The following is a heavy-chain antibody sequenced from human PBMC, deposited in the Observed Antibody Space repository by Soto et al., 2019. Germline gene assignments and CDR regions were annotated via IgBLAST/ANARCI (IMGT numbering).Heavy chain of an antibody. CDR1: GFIFSDFQ. V-gene: IGHV3-21*01. CDR3: EREHLDLQGAFDI. Sequence: PGGSLRLSCAASGFIFSDFQLNWVRQAPGRGLEWLSSITGTSAFTHYAGSIEGRFTISRDNPNNLLFLQMDNLRPEDKAVYYCEREHLDLQGAFDIWGQGTLVTVSS. J-gene: IGHJ4*02. CDR2: ITGTSAFT. D-gene: IGHD3-3*01.